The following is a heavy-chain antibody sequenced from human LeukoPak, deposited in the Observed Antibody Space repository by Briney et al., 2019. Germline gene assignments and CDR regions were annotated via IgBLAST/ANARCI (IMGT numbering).Heavy chain of an antibody. CDR1: GFTFDDNG. CDR2: LNWNGGTT. V-gene: IGHV3-20*04. CDR3: ATHSYYYGSGSYPHYLDY. J-gene: IGHJ4*02. Sequence: GGSLRLSCAASGFTFDDNGMSWVRHAPGKGLEWVSGLNWNGGTTGYADSVKGRFTISRDNAKNFLYLQMNSLRAEDTALYYCATHSYYYGSGSYPHYLDYWGQGPLVTVSS. D-gene: IGHD3-10*01.